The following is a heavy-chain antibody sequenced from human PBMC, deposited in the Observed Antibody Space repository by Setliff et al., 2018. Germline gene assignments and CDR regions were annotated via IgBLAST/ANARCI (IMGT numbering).Heavy chain of an antibody. CDR1: GYTLSKYY. CDR2: INPNISAT. CDR3: ARGVGAMGDY. D-gene: IGHD1-26*01. Sequence: ASVKVSCKASGYTLSKYYMHWVRQAPGQGLEWMGIINPNISATFYAPKFQGRVTMTRDTSTSTFYMELSSLRSEDTAVYYCARGVGAMGDYWGQGTLVTVSS. V-gene: IGHV1-46*01. J-gene: IGHJ4*02.